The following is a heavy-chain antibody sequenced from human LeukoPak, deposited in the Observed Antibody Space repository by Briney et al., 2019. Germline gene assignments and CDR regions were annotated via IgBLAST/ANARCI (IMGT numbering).Heavy chain of an antibody. CDR1: GGSFSGYY. CDR2: INHSGST. J-gene: IGHJ4*02. CDR3: ARGRHYDYVWGSYRFDY. Sequence: SETLSLTGAVYGGSFSGYYWSWIRQPPGKGLEWIGEINHSGSTNYNPSLKSRVRISVDTSKNQFSLKLSSVTAADTAVYYCARGRHYDYVWGSYRFDYWGQGTLVTVSS. D-gene: IGHD3-16*02. V-gene: IGHV4-34*01.